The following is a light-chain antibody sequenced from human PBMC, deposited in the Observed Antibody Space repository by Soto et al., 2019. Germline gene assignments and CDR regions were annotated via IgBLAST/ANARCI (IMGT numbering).Light chain of an antibody. Sequence: QSVLTQPRSVSASPGQSVTISCTGTSSDVGRYDYVSWYQQQPGKAPKLMISEVSNRPSGVSNRFSGSKSGNTASLIISGLQAEDEADYYCCSFTSITTYVFGTGTKVTVL. CDR3: CSFTSITTYV. CDR1: SSDVGRYDY. J-gene: IGLJ1*01. V-gene: IGLV2-14*01. CDR2: EVS.